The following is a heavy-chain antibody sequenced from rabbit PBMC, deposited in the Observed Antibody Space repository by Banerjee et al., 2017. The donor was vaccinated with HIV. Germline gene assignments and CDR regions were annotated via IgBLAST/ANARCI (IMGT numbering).Heavy chain of an antibody. D-gene: IGHD2-1*01. V-gene: IGHV1S7*01. CDR1: GFDFSSYY. Sequence: QLKESGGGLVQPGGSLKLSCKASGFDFSSYYMSWVRQAPGKGLEWIGYIDPVFGSTYYASWVNGRFTISSHNAQNTLYLQLNSLTAADTATYFCARESYDDYVFNLWGPGTLVTVS. CDR3: ARESYDDYVFNL. J-gene: IGHJ4*01. CDR2: IDPVFGST.